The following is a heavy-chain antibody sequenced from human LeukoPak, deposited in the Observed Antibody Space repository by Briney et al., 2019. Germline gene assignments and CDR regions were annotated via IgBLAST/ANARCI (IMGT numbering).Heavy chain of an antibody. CDR1: GYTFTSHH. D-gene: IGHD7-27*01. CDR2: MNPNSGNT. CDR3: ARGRPTNLGGTY. V-gene: IGHV1-8*01. Sequence: GASVKVSCKASGYTFTSHHINWLRQAAGQGLEWMGWMNPNSGNTVYAQKFQGRVTMTWDTSISTAYMGLSSLRSEDTAVYYCARGRPTNLGGTYWGQGTLVTVSS. J-gene: IGHJ4*02.